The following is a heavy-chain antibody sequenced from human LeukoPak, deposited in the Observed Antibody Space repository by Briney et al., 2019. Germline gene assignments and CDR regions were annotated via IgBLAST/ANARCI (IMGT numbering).Heavy chain of an antibody. CDR3: ARGPPISWYYYYGMDG. V-gene: IGHV1-8*01. CDR1: GYTFTSYD. Sequence: ASVKVSCKASGYTFTSYDINWVRQATGQGLEWMGWMNPNSGNTGYAQKFQGRVTMTRNTSITTAYMELSSLRFEDTAVYYCARGPPISWYYYYGMDGWGQGTTVTVSS. D-gene: IGHD2-21*01. CDR2: MNPNSGNT. J-gene: IGHJ6*02.